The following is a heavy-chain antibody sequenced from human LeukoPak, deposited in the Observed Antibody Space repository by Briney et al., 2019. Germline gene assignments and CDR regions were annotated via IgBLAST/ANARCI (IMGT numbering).Heavy chain of an antibody. CDR2: IHPEGNEK. Sequence: GGSLRLSCAVSGFSFTNFWMSWVRQAPGRGLEWVANIHPEGNEKYHVESVKGRFTISRDNTKNLLFLQMNGLRVEGTAVYYCARGDAFSGDHWGQGTLVTVSS. J-gene: IGHJ4*02. CDR3: ARGDAFSGDH. V-gene: IGHV3-7*04. CDR1: GFSFTNFW.